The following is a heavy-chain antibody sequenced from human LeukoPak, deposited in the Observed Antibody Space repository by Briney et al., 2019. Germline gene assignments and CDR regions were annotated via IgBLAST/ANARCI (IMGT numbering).Heavy chain of an antibody. CDR1: GFTFSSYG. D-gene: IGHD3-10*01. Sequence: SGGTLRLSCAASGFTFSSYGMSWVRQAPGKGLEWVSAISGSGGSTYYADSVKGRFTISRDNSKNTLYLQMNSLRAEDTAVYYCAKDGGYGSGIYSHYYYYMDVWGKGTTVTISS. CDR2: ISGSGGST. V-gene: IGHV3-23*01. J-gene: IGHJ6*03. CDR3: AKDGGYGSGIYSHYYYYMDV.